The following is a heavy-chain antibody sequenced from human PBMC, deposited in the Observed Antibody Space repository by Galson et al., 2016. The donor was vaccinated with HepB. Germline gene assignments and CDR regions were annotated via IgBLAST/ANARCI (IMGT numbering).Heavy chain of an antibody. J-gene: IGHJ5*02. D-gene: IGHD1-7*01. Sequence: TLSLTCNVSGDSISSGSYYWSWIRQCPGKGLEWIAYIYYSGSTHYNPSLKSRVTMSVDTSKNLFSLKMSSVTAADTAVYYCARGPGWGTAADWFDPWGQGILVTVSS. CDR1: GDSISSGSYY. CDR3: ARGPGWGTAADWFDP. CDR2: IYYSGST. V-gene: IGHV4-31*03.